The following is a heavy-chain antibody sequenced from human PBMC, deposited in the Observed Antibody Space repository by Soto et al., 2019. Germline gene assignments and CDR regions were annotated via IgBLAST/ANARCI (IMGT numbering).Heavy chain of an antibody. D-gene: IGHD2-15*01. V-gene: IGHV3-30-3*01. J-gene: IGHJ4*02. CDR1: GFTFSSYA. CDR3: ARYPGGRPSIDY. Sequence: QVQLVESGGGVVQPGRSLRLSCAASGFTFSSYAMHWVRQAPGKGLEWVAVISYDGSNKYYADSVKGRFTISGDNSKNTLYLQINSLIAEDTAVYYCARYPGGRPSIDYWCQGTLVTVSS. CDR2: ISYDGSNK.